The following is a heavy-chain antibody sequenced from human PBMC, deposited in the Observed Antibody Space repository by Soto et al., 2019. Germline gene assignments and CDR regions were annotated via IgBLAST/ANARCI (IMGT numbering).Heavy chain of an antibody. Sequence: QVQLQESGPGLVKPSGTLSLTCTVSGASISSTSSGDWWSWVRQPPGKGLEWIGEIHHSGSTNYSPHLNSRVTMSVPKSQNQFALRLRSVTAADTAVSYCAKMVGATLVDYWGQGTLVTVSS. D-gene: IGHD1-26*01. V-gene: IGHV4-4*02. CDR2: IHHSGST. CDR1: GASISSTSSGDW. CDR3: AKMVGATLVDY. J-gene: IGHJ4*02.